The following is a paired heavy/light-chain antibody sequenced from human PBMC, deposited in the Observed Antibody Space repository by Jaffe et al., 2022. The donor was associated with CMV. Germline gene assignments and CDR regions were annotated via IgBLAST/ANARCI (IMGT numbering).Light chain of an antibody. V-gene: IGLV2-8*01. Sequence: QSALTQPPSASGSAGQSVTISCTGTSSDVGNSRYVSWYQQHPGKAPKVIIFEVTERPSGVPDRFSGSKSGSTASLTVSGLQPEDEAHYYCCSYAGRNNWIFGGGTKLTVL. J-gene: IGLJ2*01. CDR2: EVT. CDR1: SSDVGNSRY. CDR3: CSYAGRNNWI.
Heavy chain of an antibody. CDR3: TTDPDSNSSGAFDS. J-gene: IGHJ3*01. Sequence: EVQLVESGGKLVRPGGSLRLSCAASGFAFRNAWMSWVRQPPGKGLERVGRIKSKLDGETADYAAPVEGRFTISRDDSTRTLYLEMNDLRIEDTAVYFCTTDPDSNSSGAFDSWGQGAMVTVSS. D-gene: IGHD3-22*01. CDR1: GFAFRNAW. V-gene: IGHV3-15*05. CDR2: IKSKLDGETA.